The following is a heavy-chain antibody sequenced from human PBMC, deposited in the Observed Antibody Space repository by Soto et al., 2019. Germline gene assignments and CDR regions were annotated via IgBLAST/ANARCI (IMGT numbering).Heavy chain of an antibody. CDR1: GSSISPYY. CDR2: IYYTGST. J-gene: IGHJ4*02. CDR3: VRVGGYYGDYPNFDY. V-gene: IGHV4-59*01. Sequence: SETLSLTCSVSGSSISPYYWSWLRQPPGKGLEWIGNIYYTGSTKYNPSLRGRVTMSVVTSKSYFSLRLTSVTAADTAVYYCVRVGGYYGDYPNFDYWGQGTLVTVSS. D-gene: IGHD4-17*01.